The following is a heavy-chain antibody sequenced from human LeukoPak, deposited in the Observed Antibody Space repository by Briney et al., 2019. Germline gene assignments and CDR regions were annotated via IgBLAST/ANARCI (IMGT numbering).Heavy chain of an antibody. CDR1: GGSISSYY. J-gene: IGHJ4*02. V-gene: IGHV4-59*12. D-gene: IGHD3-3*02. Sequence: PSETLSLTCTVSGGSISSYYWSWIRQPPGKGLEWIGYIYHSGSTYYNPSLKSRVTISVDRSKNQFSLKLSSVTAADTAVYYCARGIFGNYFDYWGQGTLVTVSS. CDR2: IYHSGST. CDR3: ARGIFGNYFDY.